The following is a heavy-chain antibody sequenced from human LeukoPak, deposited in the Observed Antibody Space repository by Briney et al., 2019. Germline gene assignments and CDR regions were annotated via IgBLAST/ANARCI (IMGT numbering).Heavy chain of an antibody. Sequence: ASVKVSCKASGYTFTSYGITWVRQAPGQGLEWTGWISAYNGNTNYAQKLQGRVTMTTDTSTSTAYMELRSLRSDDTAVYYCARGYCSGGSCSSAEYFQHWGQGTLVTVSS. V-gene: IGHV1-18*01. D-gene: IGHD2-15*01. CDR3: ARGYCSGGSCSSAEYFQH. CDR2: ISAYNGNT. J-gene: IGHJ1*01. CDR1: GYTFTSYG.